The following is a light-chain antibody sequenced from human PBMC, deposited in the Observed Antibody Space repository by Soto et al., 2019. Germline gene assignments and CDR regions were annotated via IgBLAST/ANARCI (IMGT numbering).Light chain of an antibody. V-gene: IGKV1-5*03. J-gene: IGKJ1*01. CDR2: KAS. CDR1: QTISSW. Sequence: DIQMTQSPSTLSGSVGDRVTITCRASQTISSWLAWYQQKPGKAPKLLIYKASTLKSGVPSRFSGSGSGTEFTLTISSLKQDDGATYYCQHYNSYSEAFGQGTKVDI. CDR3: QHYNSYSEA.